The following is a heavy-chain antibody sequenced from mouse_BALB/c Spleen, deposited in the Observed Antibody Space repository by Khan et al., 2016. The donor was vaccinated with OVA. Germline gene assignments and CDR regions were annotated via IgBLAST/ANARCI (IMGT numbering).Heavy chain of an antibody. Sequence: EVQLQQSGPELVKPGASVKMSCKASGYTFTSYVMHWVKQKPGQGLEWIGYINPYNDGTKYNEKFNGKATLTSDKSSRTSYMELSSLTSEDAAVYYCTRSTYYGNPYAMDYWGQGTAVTVSS. CDR2: INPYNDGT. J-gene: IGHJ4*01. D-gene: IGHD2-10*01. CDR3: TRSTYYGNPYAMDY. V-gene: IGHV1S136*01. CDR1: GYTFTSYV.